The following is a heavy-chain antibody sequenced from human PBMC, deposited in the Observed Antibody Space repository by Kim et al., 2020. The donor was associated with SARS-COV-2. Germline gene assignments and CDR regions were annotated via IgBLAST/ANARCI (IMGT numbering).Heavy chain of an antibody. V-gene: IGHV3-23*01. CDR3: AKARFGELFMFDY. D-gene: IGHD3-10*01. Sequence: GGSLRLSCAASGVTFSTYAMSWVRQAPEKGLEWVLGISGSGGSIYYADSVKGRFTISRDNSKNTLYLQMNSLRAEDTAVYYCAKARFGELFMFDYWGQGTLVIVSA. CDR1: GVTFSTYA. J-gene: IGHJ4*02. CDR2: ISGSGGSI.